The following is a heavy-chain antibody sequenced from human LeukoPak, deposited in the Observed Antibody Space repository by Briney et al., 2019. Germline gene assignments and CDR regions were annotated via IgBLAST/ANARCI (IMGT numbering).Heavy chain of an antibody. Sequence: ASVRVSSAGSRYTSTPDYMCWGREAPGQGLEWMGMINPSGVTTIYAQKLQGRVTMTRDTSTSTLYMELSSLRSDDTAVYYCAIEGGNSFSRVFDDWGQGTMATVSS. J-gene: IGHJ4*02. D-gene: IGHD4-23*01. CDR1: RYTSTPDY. CDR3: AIEGGNSFSRVFDD. V-gene: IGHV1-46*04. CDR2: INPSGVTT.